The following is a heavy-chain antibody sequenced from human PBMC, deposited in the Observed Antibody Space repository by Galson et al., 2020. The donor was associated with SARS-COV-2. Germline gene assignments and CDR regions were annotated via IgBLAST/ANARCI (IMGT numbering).Heavy chain of an antibody. CDR2: FDPEDGET. D-gene: IGHD1-20*01. J-gene: IGHJ3*02. Sequence: ASVKVSCTVSGYTLTELSMHWVRQAPGKGLEWMGGFDPEDGETIYAQKFQGRVTMTEDTSTDTAYMELSSLRSEDTAVYYCATDYRYISRSYAFDIWGQGIMVSVSS. CDR3: ATDYRYISRSYAFDI. CDR1: GYTLTELS. V-gene: IGHV1-24*01.